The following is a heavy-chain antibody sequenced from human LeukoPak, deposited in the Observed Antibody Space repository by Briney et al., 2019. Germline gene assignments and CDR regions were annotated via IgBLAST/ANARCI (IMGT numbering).Heavy chain of an antibody. Sequence: SETLSLTCTVSGGSISSGDYYWSWLRQPPGKGLEWIGYIYYSGSTYYNPSLNSRVTMSVDTSKNQFSLKMSSVTAADTAVYYFASNYGSRSYHYFDYWGQGTLVTVSA. CDR2: IYYSGST. V-gene: IGHV4-30-4*01. CDR3: ASNYGSRSYHYFDY. D-gene: IGHD3-10*01. J-gene: IGHJ4*02. CDR1: GGSISSGDYY.